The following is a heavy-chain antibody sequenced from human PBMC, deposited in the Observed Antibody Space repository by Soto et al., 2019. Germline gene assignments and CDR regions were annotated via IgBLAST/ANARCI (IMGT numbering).Heavy chain of an antibody. J-gene: IGHJ3*02. CDR2: ISPSSSYT. V-gene: IGHV3-11*06. CDR1: GFTFSSYS. CDR3: ARNHIAASGTSAYDI. Sequence: PGGSLRLSCAASGFTFSSYSMSWIRQAPGKGLEWVSYISPSSSYTNYAVSVKGRFTISRDNAKNSVYLQMNSLRAEDTAVYYCARNHIAASGTSAYDIWGQGTMVTVSS. D-gene: IGHD6-13*01.